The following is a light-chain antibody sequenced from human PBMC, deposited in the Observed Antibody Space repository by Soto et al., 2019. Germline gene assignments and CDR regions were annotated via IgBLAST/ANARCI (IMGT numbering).Light chain of an antibody. CDR3: SSYTSGRTGV. CDR1: NSDVGAYDY. Sequence: QSALTQPASVSGSPGQSITISCTGTNSDVGAYDYVSWYQQYPGKPPKLMIYGVSNRPSGVSNRFSGSKSGNTASLTISGLQAEDEADYYCSSYTSGRTGVFGGGTKVTVL. J-gene: IGLJ2*01. CDR2: GVS. V-gene: IGLV2-14*01.